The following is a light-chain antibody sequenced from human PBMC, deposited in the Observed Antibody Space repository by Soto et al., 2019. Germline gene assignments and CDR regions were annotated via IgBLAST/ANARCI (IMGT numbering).Light chain of an antibody. J-gene: IGKJ1*01. Sequence: EILMTQSPSTLAVSPGERVTLSCTARQSVSGNLAWYQQKPGQPPRLLIFGATTRAPDVHARFSGSGSATEFTLTINNLKYRDSAVYYCQQYNEWPETFGPGPRWIS. CDR2: GAT. V-gene: IGKV3-15*01. CDR1: QSVSGN. CDR3: QQYNEWPET.